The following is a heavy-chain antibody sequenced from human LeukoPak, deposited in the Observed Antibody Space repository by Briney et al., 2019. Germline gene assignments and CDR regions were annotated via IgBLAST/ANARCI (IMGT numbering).Heavy chain of an antibody. D-gene: IGHD3-10*01. CDR2: MNPNSGNT. CDR1: GYIFTGYY. Sequence: ASVKVSCKASGYIFTGYYVHWVRQAPGQGLEWMGWMNPNSGNTGYAQKFQGRVTMTRNNSISTAYMELSSLRSEDTAVYYCARGEITMVRGSYYYYYMDVWGKGTTVTISS. J-gene: IGHJ6*03. V-gene: IGHV1-8*02. CDR3: ARGEITMVRGSYYYYYMDV.